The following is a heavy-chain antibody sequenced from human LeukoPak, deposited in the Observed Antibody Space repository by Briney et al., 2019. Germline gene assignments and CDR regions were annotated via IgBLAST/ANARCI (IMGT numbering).Heavy chain of an antibody. V-gene: IGHV1-18*01. D-gene: IGHD6-19*01. Sequence: GASVKVSCKASGYTLTSYVISWVRQAPGQGLEWMGWISAYNGNTNYAQKLQGRVTMTTDTSTSTAYMELRSLRSDDTAVYYCARDQTDGMLRVSSGWFVLDYWGQGTLVTVSS. J-gene: IGHJ4*02. CDR3: ARDQTDGMLRVSSGWFVLDY. CDR1: GYTLTSYV. CDR2: ISAYNGNT.